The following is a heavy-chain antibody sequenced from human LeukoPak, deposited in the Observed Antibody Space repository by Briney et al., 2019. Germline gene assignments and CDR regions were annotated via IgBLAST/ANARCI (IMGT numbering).Heavy chain of an antibody. V-gene: IGHV3-20*04. CDR3: AKAYSSSWFSNWFDP. D-gene: IGHD6-13*01. CDR2: IKWDGGRT. CDR1: GFTFYDHG. J-gene: IGHJ5*02. Sequence: GGSLRLSCAASGFTFYDHGMSWVRQAPGKGLEWVSGIKWDGGRTGYADSVKGRFTISRDNAKNSLYLQMNSLRAEDMALYYCAKAYSSSWFSNWFDPWGQGTLVTVSS.